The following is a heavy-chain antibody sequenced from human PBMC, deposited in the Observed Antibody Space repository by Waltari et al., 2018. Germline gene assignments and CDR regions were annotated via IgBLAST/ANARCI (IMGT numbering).Heavy chain of an antibody. CDR2: VYYSGTT. CDR1: GGSIRSYY. J-gene: IGHJ6*02. Sequence: QVQLQESGPRLVKPSETLSLTCSVSGGSIRSYYWAWIRQSPGTGLQWLGYVYYSGTTNYSPSRKSRVTMSVDSSRNEISLKMTSVTAADTAVYYCARIGYKTYGMDVWGRGTPVTVSS. D-gene: IGHD1-20*01. V-gene: IGHV4-59*01. CDR3: ARIGYKTYGMDV.